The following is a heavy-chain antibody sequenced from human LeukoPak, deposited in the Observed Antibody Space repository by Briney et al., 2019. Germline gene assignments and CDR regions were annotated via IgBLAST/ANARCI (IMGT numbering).Heavy chain of an antibody. CDR3: ARDKYYYDSSGYVRFDY. CDR1: GGTFSSYA. J-gene: IGHJ4*02. V-gene: IGHV1-18*01. D-gene: IGHD3-22*01. CDR2: ISAYNGNT. Sequence: ASVKVSCKASGGTFSSYAISWVRQAPGQGLEWMGWISAYNGNTNYAQKLQGRVTMTTDTSTSTAYMELRSLRSDDTAVYYCARDKYYYDSSGYVRFDYWGQGTLVTVSS.